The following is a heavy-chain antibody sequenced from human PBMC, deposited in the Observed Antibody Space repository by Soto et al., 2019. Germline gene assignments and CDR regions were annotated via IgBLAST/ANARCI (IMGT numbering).Heavy chain of an antibody. D-gene: IGHD1-1*01. V-gene: IGHV4-4*07. J-gene: IGHJ5*02. CDR3: VRDGTKTLRDWFDP. Sequence: SETLSLTCTVSGASISGFYWSWIRKSAGKGLEWIGRIYATGTTDYNPSLRSRVMMSVDTSKKQFSLKLRSVTAADTAVYYCVRDGTKTLRDWFDPWGQGISVTVSS. CDR2: IYATGTT. CDR1: GASISGFY.